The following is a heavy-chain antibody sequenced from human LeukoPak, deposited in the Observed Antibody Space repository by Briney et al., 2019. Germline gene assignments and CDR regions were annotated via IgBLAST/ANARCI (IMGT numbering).Heavy chain of an antibody. CDR2: IRSKANSYAT. J-gene: IGHJ4*02. CDR1: GFTFSGSA. V-gene: IGHV3-73*01. CDR3: TRPAYSGYDFALY. D-gene: IGHD5-12*01. Sequence: PGGSLRLSCAASGFTFSGSAMHWVRQASGKGLEWVGRIRSKANSYATAYAASVKGRFTISRDDSKNTAYLQMNSLKTEDTAVYYCTRPAYSGYDFALYWGQGTLVTVSS.